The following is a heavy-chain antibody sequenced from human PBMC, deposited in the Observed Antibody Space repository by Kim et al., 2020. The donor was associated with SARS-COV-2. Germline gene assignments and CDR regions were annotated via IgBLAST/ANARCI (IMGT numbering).Heavy chain of an antibody. CDR1: GSTFSDHY. D-gene: IGHD5-18*01. V-gene: IGHV3-72*01. CDR2: SRDKANGYTT. Sequence: GGSLRLSCAVSGSTFSDHYMDWVRQAPGKGLEWVGRSRDKANGYTTEYAASVIGRFIISRDDSKNSLHLQMNSLITEDTAVYFCARVRGNSYSSMDVWGRGTTVTVSS. J-gene: IGHJ6*02. CDR3: ARVRGNSYSSMDV.